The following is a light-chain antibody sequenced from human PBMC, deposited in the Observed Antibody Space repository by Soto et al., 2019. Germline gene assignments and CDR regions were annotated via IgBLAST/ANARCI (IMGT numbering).Light chain of an antibody. J-gene: IGKJ1*01. CDR1: QSVNTN. CDR3: QQYNSWPPWT. Sequence: EIVMTQSPATLSVSPGERATLSCRASQSVNTNLAWYQQKPGQAPRLLIYAASARATGTPARFSGSGSQTEFTLTISSLQSEDIAVYYCQQYNSWPPWTFGRGTKVEIK. CDR2: AAS. V-gene: IGKV3-15*01.